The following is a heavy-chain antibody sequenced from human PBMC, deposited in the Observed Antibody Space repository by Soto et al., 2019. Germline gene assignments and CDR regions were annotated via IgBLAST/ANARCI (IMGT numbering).Heavy chain of an antibody. V-gene: IGHV4-34*01. CDR2: INHSGST. J-gene: IGHJ5*02. CDR3: AREPTVTVDEDWFDP. D-gene: IGHD4-4*01. Sequence: SQTLSLTCAVYGGSFSGYYWSWIRQPPGKGLEWIGEINHSGSTNYNPSLKSRVTISVDTSKNQFSLKLSSVTAADTAVYYCAREPTVTVDEDWFDPWGQGTLVTVSS. CDR1: GGSFSGYY.